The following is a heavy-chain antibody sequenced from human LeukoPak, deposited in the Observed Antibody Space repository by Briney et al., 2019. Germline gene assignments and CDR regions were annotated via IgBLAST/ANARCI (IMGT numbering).Heavy chain of an antibody. V-gene: IGHV3-74*01. CDR2: INHDGDST. J-gene: IGHJ3*01. D-gene: IGHD3-16*01. Sequence: GGSLKLSCAASGFIFGRHWMHWVRQAPGKGLVWVSRINHDGDSTNYADSVTGRFTISRDNAKNTLYLEMNSLTGEDTAVYYCVREEDGDYVGAFDVWGQGTMVTVSS. CDR3: VREEDGDYVGAFDV. CDR1: GFIFGRHW.